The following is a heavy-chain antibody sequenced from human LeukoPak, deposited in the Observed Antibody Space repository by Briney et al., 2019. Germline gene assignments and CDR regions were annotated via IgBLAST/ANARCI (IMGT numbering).Heavy chain of an antibody. J-gene: IGHJ4*02. V-gene: IGHV3-23*01. CDR3: AKDRGCSSTSCARYFDY. D-gene: IGHD2-2*01. CDR1: GFTFTNHA. Sequence: GGSLRLSCAASGFTFTNHAMTWVRQAPGKGLEWVSVISGSGGTTYYADSVKGRFTISRDNSKNTLYLQMNSLRAEDTAEYYCAKDRGCSSTSCARYFDYWGQGTLVTVSS. CDR2: ISGSGGTT.